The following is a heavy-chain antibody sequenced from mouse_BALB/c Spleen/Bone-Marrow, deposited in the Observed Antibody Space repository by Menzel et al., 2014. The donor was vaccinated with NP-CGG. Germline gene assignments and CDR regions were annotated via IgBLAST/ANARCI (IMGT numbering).Heavy chain of an antibody. D-gene: IGHD1-1*01. J-gene: IGHJ4*01. Sequence: VQLQQSGTALARPGASVKMSCKASGYSFTTFWMHWVKQRPGRGLEWIGAIYPGNNDTSYNQKFKGKAKLTAVTSASTAYMELSSLTNGDSAVYYCTRKLPAMDYWGQGTSLTVSS. V-gene: IGHV1-5*01. CDR2: IYPGNNDT. CDR1: GYSFTTFW. CDR3: TRKLPAMDY.